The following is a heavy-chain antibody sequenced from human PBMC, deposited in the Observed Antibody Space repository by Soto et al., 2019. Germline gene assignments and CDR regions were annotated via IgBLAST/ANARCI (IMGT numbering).Heavy chain of an antibody. V-gene: IGHV2-5*02. J-gene: IGHJ4*02. Sequence: QITLKESGPTLVKPTQTLTLTCTFSGFSLSTSGVAVGWIRQPPGKALEWLALIYWDDDKRYSPSLKSRLTITKDTSKNQVVLTMTNMDPVDTATYYCAHTRYCIGGDCYRYYFDYWGQGTLVPVSS. CDR2: IYWDDDK. CDR3: AHTRYCIGGDCYRYYFDY. CDR1: GFSLSTSGVA. D-gene: IGHD2-15*01.